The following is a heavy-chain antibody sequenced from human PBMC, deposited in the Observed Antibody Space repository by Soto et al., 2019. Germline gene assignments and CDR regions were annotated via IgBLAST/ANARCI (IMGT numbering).Heavy chain of an antibody. J-gene: IGHJ4*02. D-gene: IGHD5-12*01. CDR3: ARSISSDIVATIAFDY. Sequence: GGSLRLSCAASGFTFSSYSMNWVRQAPGKGLEGVSSISSSSSYIYYAGSVKGRFTISRDNAKNTLYLQMNSLRAEDTAVYYCARSISSDIVATIAFDYLGQGTMVTVSS. V-gene: IGHV3-21*01. CDR1: GFTFSSYS. CDR2: ISSSSSYI.